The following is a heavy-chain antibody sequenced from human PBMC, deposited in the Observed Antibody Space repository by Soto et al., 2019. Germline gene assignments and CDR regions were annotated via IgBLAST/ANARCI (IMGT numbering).Heavy chain of an antibody. CDR2: ISGSVGST. CDR1: AFTFSSYA. Sequence: RALRVSCAASAFTFSSYATSWVRQAPGKGLEWVLSISGSVGSTKYAVSVKRRYTISRANYKNTLYLQLNSLRAEYTAVYYFANLIRNKELIHFVYRGQGTMV. V-gene: IGHV3-23*01. CDR3: ANLIRNKELIHFVY. D-gene: IGHD1-26*01. J-gene: IGHJ4*02.